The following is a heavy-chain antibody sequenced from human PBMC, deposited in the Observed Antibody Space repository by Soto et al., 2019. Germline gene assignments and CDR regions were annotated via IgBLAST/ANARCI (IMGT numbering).Heavy chain of an antibody. J-gene: IGHJ5*02. CDR3: AHRXIWSPFDWSLGWFDP. CDR2: IYWDDDK. Sequence: GTGPALVNPTQTHTLNCTFSGFSLSTSGVGVGWIRQPPGRALEWLALIYWDDDKRYSPSLRSRLTITKDTSKSQVVLTMTNMDPVDTATYYCAHRXIWSPFDWSLGWFDPWGQGTLVTVSS. CDR1: GFSLSTSGVG. D-gene: IGHD3-9*01. V-gene: IGHV2-5*02.